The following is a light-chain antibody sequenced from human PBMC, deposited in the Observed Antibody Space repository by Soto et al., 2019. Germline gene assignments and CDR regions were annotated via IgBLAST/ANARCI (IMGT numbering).Light chain of an antibody. V-gene: IGKV1-39*01. CDR1: QTISSF. CDR3: QQSYNTPPT. Sequence: DIPMTQSPSSLSASVGDRVTITCRASQTISSFLNWYLQKPGKAPKLLIYATSILQSGVPSRFSGSASGTDFTLTISSLQPEDFGTYYCQQSYNTPPTFGQGTKVDIK. CDR2: ATS. J-gene: IGKJ1*01.